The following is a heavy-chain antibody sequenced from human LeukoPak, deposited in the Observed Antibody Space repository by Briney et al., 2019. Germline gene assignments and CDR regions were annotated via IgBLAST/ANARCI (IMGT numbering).Heavy chain of an antibody. CDR3: ARAKLRNWFDP. D-gene: IGHD1-1*01. V-gene: IGHV4-59*01. J-gene: IGHJ5*02. Sequence: SETLSLTCTVSAGSISGYSWSWIRQPPGPGLECIGYIYDSGSTNYNPSLKGRVTMSVDTSKNQFSLSLSSVTAADTAVYYCARAKLRNWFDPWGQGTLVTVSS. CDR2: IYDSGST. CDR1: AGSISGYS.